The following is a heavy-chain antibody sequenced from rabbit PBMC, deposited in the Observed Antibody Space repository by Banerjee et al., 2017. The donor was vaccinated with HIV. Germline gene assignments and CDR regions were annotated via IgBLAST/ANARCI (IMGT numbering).Heavy chain of an antibody. CDR1: GFDFSSNG. V-gene: IGHV1S40*01. D-gene: IGHD4-1*01. CDR2: TYTVSSGST. J-gene: IGHJ4*01. CDR3: ARSLGWGAGNL. Sequence: QSLEESGGDLVKPGASLTLTCKASGFDFSSNGMCWVRQAPGKGLEWIACTYTVSSGSTYYASWAKGRFTISKTSSTTVTLQMTSLTAADTATYFCARSLGWGAGNLWGPGTLVTVS.